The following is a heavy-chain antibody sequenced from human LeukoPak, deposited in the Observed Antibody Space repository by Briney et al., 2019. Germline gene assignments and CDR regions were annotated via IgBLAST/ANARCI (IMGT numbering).Heavy chain of an antibody. CDR3: AKNDYSSYGWFDP. CDR1: GFTFSSYS. V-gene: IGHV3-21*01. CDR2: ISSSSSYI. J-gene: IGHJ5*02. D-gene: IGHD4-11*01. Sequence: PGGSLRLSCAASGFTFSSYSMNWVRQAPGKGLEWVSFISSSSSYISYADSVKGRFTISRDNAKYSLYLQMNSLRAEDTAVYYCAKNDYSSYGWFDPWGQGTLVTVSS.